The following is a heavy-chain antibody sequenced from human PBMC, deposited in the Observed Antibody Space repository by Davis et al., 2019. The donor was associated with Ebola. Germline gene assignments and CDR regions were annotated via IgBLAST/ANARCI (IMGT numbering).Heavy chain of an antibody. D-gene: IGHD3-10*01. Sequence: AASVTVSCKASRYTFPNYGITWVRQAPGQGLEWMGGIIPIVGTTEYAQKFQGRVTITADDSTSTAYMELRSLKSEDTAIYYCARQNPPGSWGPEVDDYGVDVWDQGTTVTVSS. CDR1: RYTFPNYG. CDR3: ARQNPPGSWGPEVDDYGVDV. J-gene: IGHJ6*02. CDR2: IIPIVGTT. V-gene: IGHV1-69*13.